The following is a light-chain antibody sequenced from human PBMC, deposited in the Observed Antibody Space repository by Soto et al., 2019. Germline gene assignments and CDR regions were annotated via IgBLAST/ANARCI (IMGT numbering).Light chain of an antibody. Sequence: AIQLTQSPSSLSASVGDRVTIACRASQGISSYLAWYQQKPGKAPKLLIYDISNLEIGVPSRFSGSGSGTEFTLTISGLQPDDFATYYCQQYNSYSFGQGNKLDIK. J-gene: IGKJ1*01. CDR3: QQYNSYS. CDR1: QGISSY. V-gene: IGKV1-13*02. CDR2: DIS.